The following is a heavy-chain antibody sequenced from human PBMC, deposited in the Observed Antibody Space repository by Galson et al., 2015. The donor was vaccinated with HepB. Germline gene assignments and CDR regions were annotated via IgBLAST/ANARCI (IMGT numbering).Heavy chain of an antibody. D-gene: IGHD1-26*01. CDR1: GFTFSSYG. J-gene: IGHJ3*02. CDR2: IWYDGSNN. CDR3: ARNSGSYYGSYALDI. Sequence: SLRLSCAASGFTFSSYGMHWVRQAPGKGLEWVAVIWYDGSNNYYADSVKGRFSISRDNSKNTLYLQMNSLRAEDTAVYYCARNSGSYYGSYALDIWGQGTMVTVSS. V-gene: IGHV3-33*01.